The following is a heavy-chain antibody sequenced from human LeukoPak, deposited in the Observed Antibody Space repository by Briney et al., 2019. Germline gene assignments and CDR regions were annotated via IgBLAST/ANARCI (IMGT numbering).Heavy chain of an antibody. CDR3: AKFSAVWGTFDY. CDR2: IGGSGVAT. J-gene: IGHJ4*02. CDR1: GFTFSTYG. V-gene: IGHV3-23*01. Sequence: PGRSLRLSCAASGFTFSTYGMSWVRQAPGKGLEWVSGIGGSGVATYYADSVKGRFTISRDNSKSTLYLQMNSLRAEDTAVYYCAKFSAVWGTFDYWGQGILVTVSS. D-gene: IGHD3-16*01.